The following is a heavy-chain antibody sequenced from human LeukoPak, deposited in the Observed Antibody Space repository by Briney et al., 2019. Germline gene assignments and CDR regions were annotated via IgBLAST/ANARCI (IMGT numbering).Heavy chain of an antibody. D-gene: IGHD2-2*01. CDR1: GYSISNGFY. CDR3: ARDRLRGASPSFYDY. J-gene: IGHJ4*02. CDR2: IYTGGTT. Sequence: PSETLSLTCAVSGYSISNGFYWAWIRHSPERGLEWIGSIYTGGTTYYKTSLETRFTISVDTSKNQFSLKLSSVTAADTAVYYCARDRLRGASPSFYDYWGQGILVTVSS. V-gene: IGHV4-38-2*02.